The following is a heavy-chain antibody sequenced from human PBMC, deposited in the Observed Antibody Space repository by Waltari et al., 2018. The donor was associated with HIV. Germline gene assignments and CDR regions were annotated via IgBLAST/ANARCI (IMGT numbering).Heavy chain of an antibody. CDR1: GFSLSTTGMC. CDR2: IDWADDK. J-gene: IGHJ4*02. D-gene: IGHD3-10*02. Sequence: QVTLRESGPALVKPTQTLTLTCTFAGFSLSTTGMCVSWIRQPPGKALEWLALIDWADDKYFSTSLRSRLTISKDTTKNQVARTVTNLDPMDTATYYCARVKYFYVSREYFFDYWGQGILVTVSS. CDR3: ARVKYFYVSREYFFDY. V-gene: IGHV2-70*01.